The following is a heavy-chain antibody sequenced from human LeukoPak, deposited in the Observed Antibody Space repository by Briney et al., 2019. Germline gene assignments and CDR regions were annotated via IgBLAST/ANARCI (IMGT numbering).Heavy chain of an antibody. D-gene: IGHD6-19*01. V-gene: IGHV1-2*02. CDR1: GYTFTGYY. J-gene: IGHJ4*02. CDR3: ARVGAVAGSHFDY. Sequence: ASVKVSCKASGYTFTGYYMHWVRQAPGQGLEWMGWTNPNSGGTNYAQKFQGRVTMTRDTSISTAYIELSRLRSDDAAVYYCARVGAVAGSHFDYWGQGTLVTVSS. CDR2: TNPNSGGT.